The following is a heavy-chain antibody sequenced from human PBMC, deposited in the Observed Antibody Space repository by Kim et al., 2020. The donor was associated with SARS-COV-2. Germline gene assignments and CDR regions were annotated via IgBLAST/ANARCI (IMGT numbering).Heavy chain of an antibody. Sequence: GGSLRLSCAASGFTFEDYAMHWVRQAPGKGLEWVSLISGDGGSTYYADSVKGRFTISRDNSKNSLYLQMNSLRTEDTALYYCAKACYESNEADAFDIWGQGTMVTVSS. D-gene: IGHD3-22*01. CDR2: ISGDGGST. CDR1: GFTFEDYA. CDR3: AKACYESNEADAFDI. J-gene: IGHJ3*02. V-gene: IGHV3-43*02.